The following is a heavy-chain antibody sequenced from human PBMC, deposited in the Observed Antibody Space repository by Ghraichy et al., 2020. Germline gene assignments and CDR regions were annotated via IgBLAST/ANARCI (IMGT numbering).Heavy chain of an antibody. D-gene: IGHD6-6*01. CDR2: IFYSGTT. J-gene: IGHJ2*01. CDR1: GGSISNSYYY. V-gene: IGHV4-39*07. CDR3: ASLIAASDHWSFHL. Sequence: SETLSLTCTVSGGSISNSYYYWGWIRQPPGKGLEWIGNIFYSGTTYYNPSLRGRVVVSVDTSKNQFSLKLSSVTAADTAVYYCASLIAASDHWSFHLWGRGTLATVSS.